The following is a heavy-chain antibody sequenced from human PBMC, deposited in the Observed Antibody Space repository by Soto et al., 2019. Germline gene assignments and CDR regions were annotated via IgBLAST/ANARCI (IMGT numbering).Heavy chain of an antibody. CDR3: ARDLGFYDSSGDYATNNWFDP. V-gene: IGHV4-4*07. CDR2: IYTSGST. D-gene: IGHD3-22*01. Sequence: SETLSLTCTVSGDSITGNYWSWIRQPAGKGLEWIGRIYTSGSTNYNPSLKSRVTMSVDTSKNQFSLRLNSVTAADTAVYYCARDLGFYDSSGDYATNNWFDPWGQETLVTVSS. CDR1: GDSITGNY. J-gene: IGHJ5*02.